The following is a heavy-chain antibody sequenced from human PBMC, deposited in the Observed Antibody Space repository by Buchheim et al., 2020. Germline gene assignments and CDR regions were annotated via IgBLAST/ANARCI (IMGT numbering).Heavy chain of an antibody. Sequence: QVQLVQSGAEVKKPGASVKVSCKASGYTFTGYYMHWVRQAPGQGLEWMGWINPNSGGTNYAQKFQGRVTMTRDTSISTAYMELSRLRSDDTAVYYCARVAPHDYGGNPSFGSYYYYGMDVWGQGTT. CDR2: INPNSGGT. CDR1: GYTFTGYY. J-gene: IGHJ6*02. D-gene: IGHD4-23*01. V-gene: IGHV1-2*02. CDR3: ARVAPHDYGGNPSFGSYYYYGMDV.